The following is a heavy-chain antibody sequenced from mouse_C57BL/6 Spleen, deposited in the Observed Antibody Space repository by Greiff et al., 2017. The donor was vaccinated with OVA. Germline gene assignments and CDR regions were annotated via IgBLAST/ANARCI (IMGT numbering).Heavy chain of an antibody. CDR1: GFTFSNYW. Sequence: EVNVVESGGGLVQPGGSMKLSCVASGFTFSNYWMNWVRQSPEKGLEWVAQIRLKSDNYATHYAESVKGRFTISRDDSKSSVYLQMNNLRAEDTGIYYCTGITGPFAYWGQGTLVTVSA. CDR3: TGITGPFAY. J-gene: IGHJ3*01. D-gene: IGHD4-1*01. CDR2: IRLKSDNYAT. V-gene: IGHV6-3*01.